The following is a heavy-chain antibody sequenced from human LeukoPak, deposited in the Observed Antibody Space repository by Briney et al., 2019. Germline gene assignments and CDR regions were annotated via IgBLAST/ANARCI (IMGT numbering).Heavy chain of an antibody. J-gene: IGHJ3*02. Sequence: RSGGSLRLSCTASGFTFSSYGMHWVRQAPGKGLEWVAVISYDGSNKYYADSVKGRFTISRDNSKNTLYLQMNSLRAEDTAVYYCAKTMGITMIVVDDAFDIWGQGTMVTVSS. CDR3: AKTMGITMIVVDDAFDI. V-gene: IGHV3-30*18. CDR2: ISYDGSNK. CDR1: GFTFSSYG. D-gene: IGHD3-22*01.